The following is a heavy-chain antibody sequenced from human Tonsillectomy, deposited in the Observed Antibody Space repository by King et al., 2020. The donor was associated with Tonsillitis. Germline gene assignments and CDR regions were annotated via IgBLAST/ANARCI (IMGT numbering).Heavy chain of an antibody. D-gene: IGHD2-15*01. CDR3: AKGGWYCSGGSCYDYYYGMDV. V-gene: IGHV3-23*04. J-gene: IGHJ6*02. CDR2: VSASGGST. Sequence: VQLVESGGGLVQPGGSLRLSCAASGFTFSRYAMSWVRQAPGKGLEWVSGVSASGGSTYYADSVKGRFTISRDNSKNTLYLQMNSLRAEDTAVYYCAKGGWYCSGGSCYDYYYGMDVWGQGTTVTVSS. CDR1: GFTFSRYA.